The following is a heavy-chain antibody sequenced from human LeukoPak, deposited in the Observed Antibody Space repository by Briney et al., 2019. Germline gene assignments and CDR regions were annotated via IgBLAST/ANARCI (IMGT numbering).Heavy chain of an antibody. V-gene: IGHV1-18*01. Sequence: GASVKVSCKASGYTFTSYGISWVRQAPGQGLEWMGWISAYNGNTNYAQKLQGRVTMTTDTSTSTAYMELSSLRSEDTAVYYCAIRPRGGNWNDHWGQGTLATVSS. CDR2: ISAYNGNT. CDR3: AIRPRGGNWNDH. J-gene: IGHJ5*02. D-gene: IGHD3-16*01. CDR1: GYTFTSYG.